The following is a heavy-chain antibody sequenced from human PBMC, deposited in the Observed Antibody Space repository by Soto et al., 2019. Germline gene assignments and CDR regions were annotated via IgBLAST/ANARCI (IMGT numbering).Heavy chain of an antibody. CDR3: ARSRLHYFVGWFDP. CDR1: GFTFSDYY. J-gene: IGHJ5*02. CDR2: ISSSGSTI. Sequence: GGSMRLSCAASGFTFSDYYMSWIRQAPGKGLEWVSYISSSGSTIYYADSVKGRFTISRDNAKNSLYLQMNSLRAEDTAVYYCARSRLHYFVGWFDPWGQGTLVTVSS. V-gene: IGHV3-11*01. D-gene: IGHD1-26*01.